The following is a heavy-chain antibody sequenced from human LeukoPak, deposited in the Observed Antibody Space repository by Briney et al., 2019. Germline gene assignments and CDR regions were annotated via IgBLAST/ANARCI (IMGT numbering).Heavy chain of an antibody. D-gene: IGHD3-9*01. V-gene: IGHV3-21*01. CDR3: ARVEPPFYDLLPVSTLYGMDV. Sequence: PGVSLRLSCAASGFTFSSYSMNWVRHSPGKGLEWVSSIRRSSRCIHYADSGKGLFTISRDNAKKSLYLQMNSLRAEDTAVSYCARVEPPFYDLLPVSTLYGMDVWGQGTTVTVSS. CDR1: GFTFSSYS. J-gene: IGHJ6*02. CDR2: IRRSSRCI.